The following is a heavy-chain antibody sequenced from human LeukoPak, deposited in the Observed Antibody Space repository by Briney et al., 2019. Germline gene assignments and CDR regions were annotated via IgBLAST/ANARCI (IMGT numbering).Heavy chain of an antibody. V-gene: IGHV3-15*01. CDR2: IKSKTDGGTT. Sequence: GGSLRLSCADSGFTFSNAWMSWVRQAPGKGLEWVGRIKSKTDGGTTDYAAPVKGRFTISRDDSKSIAYLQMNSLKTEDTAVYYCTRDNDAIVVVVAATPDAFDIWGQGTMVTVSS. D-gene: IGHD2-15*01. CDR1: GFTFSNAW. CDR3: TRDNDAIVVVVAATPDAFDI. J-gene: IGHJ3*02.